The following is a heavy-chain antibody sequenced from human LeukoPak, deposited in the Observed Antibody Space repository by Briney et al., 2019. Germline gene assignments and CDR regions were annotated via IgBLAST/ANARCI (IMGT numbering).Heavy chain of an antibody. V-gene: IGHV3-23*01. CDR1: GFTVSSTY. CDR2: IRSGGDTT. Sequence: GGSLGLSCAASGFTVSSTYLTWVRQAPGKGLAWVSAIRSGGDTTYYADSVKGRFTISRDNSKNMVYLQMNSLRADDTAVYYCAKVAWLGTVASYYFDSWGQGTQVTVSS. J-gene: IGHJ4*02. D-gene: IGHD4-23*01. CDR3: AKVAWLGTVASYYFDS.